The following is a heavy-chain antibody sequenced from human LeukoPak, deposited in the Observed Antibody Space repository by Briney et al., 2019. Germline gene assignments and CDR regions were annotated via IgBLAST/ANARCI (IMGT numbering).Heavy chain of an antibody. Sequence: GASVKVSCKASGYTFTNYGINWVRQAPGQGLEWMGWISTYNGDINYAQKLQDRVTMTTDTSTSTAYMELRSLRSDDTAVYYCARGSSYGFSMGYWGQGTLVTVSS. CDR1: GYTFTNYG. CDR3: ARGSSYGFSMGY. CDR2: ISTYNGDI. D-gene: IGHD5-18*01. J-gene: IGHJ4*02. V-gene: IGHV1-18*01.